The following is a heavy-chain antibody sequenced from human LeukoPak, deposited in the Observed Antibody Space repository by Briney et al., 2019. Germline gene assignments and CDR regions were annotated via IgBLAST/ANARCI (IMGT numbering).Heavy chain of an antibody. V-gene: IGHV1-18*01. CDR1: GYTFTSYG. Sequence: ASVKVSCKASGYTFTSYGISWVRQAPGQGLEWMGWISAYNGNTNYAQKFQGRVTMTRNTSISTAYMELSSLRSEDTAVYYCARNEGGHQRYYYGMDVWGQGTTVTVSS. CDR3: ARNEGGHQRYYYGMDV. D-gene: IGHD2-2*01. CDR2: ISAYNGNT. J-gene: IGHJ6*02.